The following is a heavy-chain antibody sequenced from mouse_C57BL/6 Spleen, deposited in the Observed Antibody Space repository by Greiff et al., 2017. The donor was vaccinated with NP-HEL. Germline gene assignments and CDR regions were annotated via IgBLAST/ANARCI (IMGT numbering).Heavy chain of an antibody. J-gene: IGHJ1*03. CDR1: GFTFSSYA. CDR3: ARDLYAYWYFDV. V-gene: IGHV5-4*01. Sequence: QVVESGGGLVKPGGSLKLSCAASGFTFSSYAMSWVRQTPEKRLEWVATISDGGSYTYYPDNVKGRFTISRDNAKNNLYLQMSHLKSEDTAMYYCARDLYAYWYFDVWGTGTTVTVSS. D-gene: IGHD2-3*01. CDR2: ISDGGSYT.